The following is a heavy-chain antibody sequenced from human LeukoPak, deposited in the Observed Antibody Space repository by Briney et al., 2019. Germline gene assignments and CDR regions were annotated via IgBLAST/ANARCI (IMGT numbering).Heavy chain of an antibody. J-gene: IGHJ4*02. Sequence: PSETLSHTCSVSGASISDYCWSWIRQPAGKGLEWIGRFYKTGDTDYNPPLRSRVSMSVDRSKNQFSLTLSAVTAADTAVYYCARETLNNGWYAGDWGQGTLVTVSS. CDR3: ARETLNNGWYAGD. CDR1: GASISDYC. CDR2: FYKTGDT. V-gene: IGHV4-4*07. D-gene: IGHD6-19*01.